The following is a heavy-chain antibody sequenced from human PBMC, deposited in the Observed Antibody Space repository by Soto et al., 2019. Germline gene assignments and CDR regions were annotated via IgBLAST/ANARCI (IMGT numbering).Heavy chain of an antibody. CDR3: AKDTDSSGYYAFDY. CDR1: VFTFSSYA. D-gene: IGHD3-22*01. J-gene: IGHJ4*02. V-gene: IGHV3-23*01. CDR2: ISGSGGST. Sequence: HPWWSLRLSCAASVFTFSSYAMSWVRQAPGKGLEWVSAISGSGGSTYYADSVKGRFTISRDNSKNTLYLQMNSLRAEDTAVYYCAKDTDSSGYYAFDYWGQGTLVTVS.